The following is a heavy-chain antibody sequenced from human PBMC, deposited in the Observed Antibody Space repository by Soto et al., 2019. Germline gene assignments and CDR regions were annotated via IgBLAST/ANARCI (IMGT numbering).Heavy chain of an antibody. J-gene: IGHJ4*02. Sequence: GGSLRLSCEASGFTFSGSAMHWVRQASGKGLEWVGRIRSKANSYAAAYAASVKGRFSISRDKSKNTAYLQMNSLKTEDTAVYYCTSYSPDDMIRKWGQGTQVTVSS. CDR1: GFTFSGSA. D-gene: IGHD2-15*01. V-gene: IGHV3-73*01. CDR3: TSYSPDDMIRK. CDR2: IRSKANSYAA.